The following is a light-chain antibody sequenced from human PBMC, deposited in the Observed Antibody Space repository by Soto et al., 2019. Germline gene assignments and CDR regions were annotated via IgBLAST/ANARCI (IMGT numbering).Light chain of an antibody. CDR3: QQYKVYPYT. CDR1: QALSNY. V-gene: IGKV1-9*01. Sequence: DIQLTQSPSVLSASVGDTVTITCRASQALSNYLAWYQQKPGKAPDLLIYSASTLQSGVPSRFSGSGSETEFSLTIRALQPEDFATYYCQQYKVYPYTFGQGTRLDI. J-gene: IGKJ2*01. CDR2: SAS.